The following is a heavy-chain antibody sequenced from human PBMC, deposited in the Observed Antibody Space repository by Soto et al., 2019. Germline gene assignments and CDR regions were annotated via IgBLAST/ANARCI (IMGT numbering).Heavy chain of an antibody. Sequence: PXGSLSLTCAASGFTFSWVLMEWVRQAPGKGLVWVSRINSDGSSTSYADSVKGRFTISRDNAKNTLYLQMNSLRAEDTAVYYCARGPVADYYYYYGMDVWGQGTTVTVSS. V-gene: IGHV3-74*01. D-gene: IGHD6-19*01. CDR3: ARGPVADYYYYYGMDV. CDR1: GFTFSWVL. CDR2: INSDGSST. J-gene: IGHJ6*02.